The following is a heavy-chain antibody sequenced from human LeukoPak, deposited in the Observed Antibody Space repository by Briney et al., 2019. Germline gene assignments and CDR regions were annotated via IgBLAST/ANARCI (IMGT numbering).Heavy chain of an antibody. Sequence: SGGSVRLAWGPSGFSFSSYSMRCVRHTPGKGREWVSCISSSGDSTYYADSVKGRFTLYRNTSTNTVYMQMNRLRAEDPALSYCATSNIVVVLPAADYWGQGILVTVSS. CDR1: GFSFSSYS. D-gene: IGHD2-15*01. CDR2: ISSSGDST. V-gene: IGHV3-23*01. J-gene: IGHJ4*02. CDR3: ATSNIVVVLPAADY.